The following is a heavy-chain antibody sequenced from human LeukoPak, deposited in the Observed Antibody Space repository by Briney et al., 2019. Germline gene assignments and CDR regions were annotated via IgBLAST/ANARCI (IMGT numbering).Heavy chain of an antibody. V-gene: IGHV3-23*01. Sequence: GGSLRLSCAASGFTFSDHAMNSVRQAPGKGLEWVSSLSETGETTDCADSVKGRFTISRDNSKNTVYLQMNNLRVDDTAVYYCAKQWLVGIWGQGTLVTVS. CDR3: AKQWLVGI. CDR1: GFTFSDHA. D-gene: IGHD6-19*01. J-gene: IGHJ4*02. CDR2: LSETGETT.